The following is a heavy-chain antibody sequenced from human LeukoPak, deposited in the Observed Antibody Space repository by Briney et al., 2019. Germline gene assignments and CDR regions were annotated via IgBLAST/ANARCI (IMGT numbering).Heavy chain of an antibody. Sequence: PGGSLRLSCAASGFTFSSYAMSWVRQAPGKGLEWVSAISGSGGSTYYADSVKGRFTISRDNSKNTLYLQVNSLRAEDTAVYYCAKSRGRLLQFFPGDYWGQGTLVTVSS. CDR1: GFTFSSYA. J-gene: IGHJ4*02. CDR2: ISGSGGST. V-gene: IGHV3-23*01. D-gene: IGHD5-24*01. CDR3: AKSRGRLLQFFPGDY.